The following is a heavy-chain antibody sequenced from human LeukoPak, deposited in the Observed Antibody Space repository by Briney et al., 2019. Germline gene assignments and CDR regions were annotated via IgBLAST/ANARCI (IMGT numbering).Heavy chain of an antibody. J-gene: IGHJ4*02. V-gene: IGHV1-8*01. Sequence: ASVKVSGMASGYTFTSYDINWVRQATGQGLEWLGWMNPNSGNTGYAQKFQGRVTMTRNTSISTAYMELSSLRSEDTAVYYCARGGYCTGGSCYLDYWGQGTLVTVSS. CDR1: GYTFTSYD. CDR3: ARGGYCTGGSCYLDY. D-gene: IGHD2-15*01. CDR2: MNPNSGNT.